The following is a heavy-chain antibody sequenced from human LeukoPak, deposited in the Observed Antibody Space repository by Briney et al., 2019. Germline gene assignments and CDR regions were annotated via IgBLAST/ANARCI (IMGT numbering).Heavy chain of an antibody. CDR2: IRSNSDGGTI. V-gene: IGHV3-15*07. D-gene: IGHD3-22*01. CDR3: ATDFYDST. Sequence: KPGGSLRLSCATSGFTFSNAWMNWVRQAPGKGLEWVGRIRSNSDGGTIDYAAPVKGRFTLSRDDSKTTLYPQMNSLQTEDTAVYYCATDFYDSTWGQGTLVTVSS. J-gene: IGHJ5*02. CDR1: GFTFSNAW.